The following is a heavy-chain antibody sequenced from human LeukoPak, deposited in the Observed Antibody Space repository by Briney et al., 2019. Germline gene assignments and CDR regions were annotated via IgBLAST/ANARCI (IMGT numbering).Heavy chain of an antibody. CDR1: GFTFSSFG. V-gene: IGHV3-30*02. CDR3: ARAPPRYGSGSFHFDF. Sequence: PGGSLRLSCAASGFTFSSFGMHWVRQAPGKGLEWVAFIRYDGSNKYYADSVKGRFTISRDNAKNSLYLQMHSLRDEDTAVYYCARAPPRYGSGSFHFDFWGQGTLVTVSS. J-gene: IGHJ4*02. D-gene: IGHD3-10*01. CDR2: IRYDGSNK.